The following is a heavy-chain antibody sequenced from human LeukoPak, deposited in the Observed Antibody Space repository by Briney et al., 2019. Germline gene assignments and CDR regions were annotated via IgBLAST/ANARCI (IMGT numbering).Heavy chain of an antibody. Sequence: SETLSLTCTVSGGSISSYYWSWIRQPPGKGLEWIGYIYYSGSTNYNPSLKSRVTISVDTSKNQFSLKLSSVSAADTAVYYCARESRDPRFAATPTDYWGQGTLVTVSS. J-gene: IGHJ4*02. CDR2: IYYSGST. CDR1: GGSISSYY. D-gene: IGHD2-15*01. CDR3: ARESRDPRFAATPTDY. V-gene: IGHV4-59*01.